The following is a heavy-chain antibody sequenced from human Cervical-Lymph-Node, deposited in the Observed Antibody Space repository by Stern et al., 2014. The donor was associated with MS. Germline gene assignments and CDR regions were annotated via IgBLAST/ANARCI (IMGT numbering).Heavy chain of an antibody. Sequence: EGQLVESGGGLVQPGGSLRLSCTVSGFSFSDFYMDWVRQAPGKGLEWVRRSRNTAKSYTTDYAASVKGRFTISRDDSKNSLYLQMNSLKTEDTAVYYCSRHSSGYYWGPGTLVTVSS. CDR2: SRNTAKSYTT. CDR3: SRHSSGYY. J-gene: IGHJ4*02. V-gene: IGHV3-72*01. D-gene: IGHD1-14*01. CDR1: GFSFSDFY.